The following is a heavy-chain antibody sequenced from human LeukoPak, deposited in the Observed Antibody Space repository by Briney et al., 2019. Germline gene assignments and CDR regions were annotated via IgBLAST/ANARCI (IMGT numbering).Heavy chain of an antibody. CDR2: LNWNGAST. J-gene: IGHJ4*02. CDR3: VKDQREAYSSGWSRDFDY. Sequence: GGSLRLSCAASGFTFDDYGLSWVRQVPGKGLEWVSGLNWNGASTGYADSVKGRFTISRDNSKNTLYLQLNSLRAEDTAVYYCVKDQREAYSSGWSRDFDYWGQGTLVTVSS. D-gene: IGHD6-19*01. CDR1: GFTFDDYG. V-gene: IGHV3-20*04.